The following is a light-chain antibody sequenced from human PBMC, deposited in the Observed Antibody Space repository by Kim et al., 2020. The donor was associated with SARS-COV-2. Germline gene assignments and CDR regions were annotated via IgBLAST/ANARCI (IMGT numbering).Light chain of an antibody. CDR1: QNVRDY. V-gene: IGKV3-11*01. J-gene: IGKJ4*01. CDR2: DAS. CDR3: QHRSSWPLP. Sequence: VLIQSPATLSLSPGERATLSCRASQNVRDYLAWYQKKPGQPPSLLIYDASQRASGTPARFSGSGSGTDFNLTISTLEPEDFAVYYCQHRSSWPLPFGGGTKLEIK.